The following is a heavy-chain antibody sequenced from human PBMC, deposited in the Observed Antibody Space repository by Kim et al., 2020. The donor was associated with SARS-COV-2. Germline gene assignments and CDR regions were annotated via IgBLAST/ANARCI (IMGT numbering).Heavy chain of an antibody. D-gene: IGHD3-22*01. J-gene: IGHJ4*02. CDR1: GGSISSGGYY. CDR3: AREGYYDSSGYGSSEPLIDY. V-gene: IGHV4-31*03. Sequence: SETLSLTCTVSGGSISSGGYYWSWIRQHPGKGLEWIGYIYYSGSTYYNPSLKSRVTISVDTSKNQFSLKLSSVTAADTAVYYCAREGYYDSSGYGSSEPLIDYWGQGTLVTVSS. CDR2: IYYSGST.